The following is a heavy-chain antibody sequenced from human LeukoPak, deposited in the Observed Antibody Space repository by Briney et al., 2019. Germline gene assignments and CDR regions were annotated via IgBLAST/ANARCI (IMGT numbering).Heavy chain of an antibody. Sequence: ASVKVSCKASGYTFTSYAMHWVRQAPGQRLEWMGWINAGNGNTKYSQKFQGRVTITRDTSASTAYMELSSLRSEDTAVYYCARDRPGATPFDYWGQGTLVTVSS. V-gene: IGHV1-3*01. CDR2: INAGNGNT. CDR1: GYTFTSYA. J-gene: IGHJ4*02. D-gene: IGHD1-26*01. CDR3: ARDRPGATPFDY.